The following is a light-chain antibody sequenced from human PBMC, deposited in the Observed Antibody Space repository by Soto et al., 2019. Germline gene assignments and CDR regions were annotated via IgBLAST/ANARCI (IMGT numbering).Light chain of an antibody. CDR3: QQYAKWPLT. J-gene: IGKJ4*01. CDR2: RAS. CDR1: QSVGSN. Sequence: EVVMTQSPATLSVSPGERTSLSCRASQSVGSNLGWYQQKPGQAPRLLIYRASTRATGIPARFSGSGSGTEFTLTISCLQSEDIAVYYCQQYAKWPLTFGGGTKVEIK. V-gene: IGKV3-15*01.